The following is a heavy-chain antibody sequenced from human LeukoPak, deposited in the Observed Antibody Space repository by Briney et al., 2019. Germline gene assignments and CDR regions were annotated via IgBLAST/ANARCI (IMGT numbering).Heavy chain of an antibody. CDR2: IYTSGST. V-gene: IGHV4-4*07. D-gene: IGHD2-2*01. Sequence: SETLSLTCTVSGGSISSYYWSWIRQPAGKGLEWIGRIYTSGSTNYNPSLKSRVTMSVDTSKNQFSLKLSSVTAADTAVYYCAREVGCSSTSCYPAEYYYYYYMDVWGKGTTVTVSS. J-gene: IGHJ6*03. CDR3: AREVGCSSTSCYPAEYYYYYYMDV. CDR1: GGSISSYY.